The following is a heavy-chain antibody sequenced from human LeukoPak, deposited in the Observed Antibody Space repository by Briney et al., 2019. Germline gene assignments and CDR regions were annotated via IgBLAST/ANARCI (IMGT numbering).Heavy chain of an antibody. D-gene: IGHD4-17*01. CDR3: ARHDSGDYNWFDP. Sequence: GESLKISCQVSGYRFTSYWVGWVRQMPGKGLEWMGIIYPGDSDTRYSPSFQGQVTISADKSISTAYLQWSSLKASDTAMYYCARHDSGDYNWFDPWGQGTLVTVSS. V-gene: IGHV5-51*01. CDR1: GYRFTSYW. CDR2: IYPGDSDT. J-gene: IGHJ5*02.